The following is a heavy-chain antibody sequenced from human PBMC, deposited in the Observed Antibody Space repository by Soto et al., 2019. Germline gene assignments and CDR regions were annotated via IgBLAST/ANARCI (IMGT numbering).Heavy chain of an antibody. CDR2: IYWNDDK. CDR3: AHSRVYYYDSSGYYAIPGY. CDR1: GFSLSTSGVG. D-gene: IGHD3-22*01. J-gene: IGHJ4*02. Sequence: QITLKESGPTLVKPTQPLTLTCTFSGFSLSTSGVGVGWIRQPPGKALEWLALIYWNDDKRYSPSLKRRLTITKDTSKNQVVLTMTNMDPVDTATYYCAHSRVYYYDSSGYYAIPGYWGQGTLVTVSS. V-gene: IGHV2-5*01.